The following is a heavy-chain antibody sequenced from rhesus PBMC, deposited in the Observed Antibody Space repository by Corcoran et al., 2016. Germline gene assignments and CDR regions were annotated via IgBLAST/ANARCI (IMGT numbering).Heavy chain of an antibody. CDR3: ARNEYRHYGLDF. CDR2: SGGSGWST. D-gene: IGHD4-23*01. CDR1: GGSISGYS. J-gene: IGHJ6*01. V-gene: IGHV4S5*01. Sequence: VQLQESGPGLVTPSETLALTCAVPGGSISGYSWNLIRTPPGKGLDWVGYSGGSGWSTYYNPYLQSRVTISTDTYKNQFSLKLTSVTAADTGVYYCARNEYRHYGLDFWGQGVVVPVSS.